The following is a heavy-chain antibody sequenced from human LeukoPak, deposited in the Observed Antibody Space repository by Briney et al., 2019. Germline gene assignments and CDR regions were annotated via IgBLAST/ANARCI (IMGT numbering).Heavy chain of an antibody. V-gene: IGHV1-18*01. D-gene: IGHD3-22*01. CDR1: GYTFTSYG. CDR2: ISAYNGNT. J-gene: IGHJ4*02. CDR3: ARHRPGYYYDSSGCYLD. Sequence: ASVKVSCKASGYTFTSYGISWVRQAPGQGLEWMGWISAYNGNTNYAQKLQGRVTMTTDTSTSTAYMELRSLRSDDTAVYYCARHRPGYYYDSSGCYLDWGQGTLVTVSS.